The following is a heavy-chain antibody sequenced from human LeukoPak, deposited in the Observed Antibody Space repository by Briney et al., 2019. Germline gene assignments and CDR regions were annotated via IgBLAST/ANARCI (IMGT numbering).Heavy chain of an antibody. CDR1: GFTFSSYA. D-gene: IGHD3-3*01. J-gene: IGHJ4*02. CDR3: AKPYYDFWSGYSARDY. V-gene: IGHV3-23*01. Sequence: GGSLGLSCAASGFTFSSYAMSWVRQAPGKGLEWVSAISGSGGSTYYADYVKGRFTISRDNSKNTLYLQMNSLRAEDTAVYYCAKPYYDFWSGYSARDYWGQGTLVTVSS. CDR2: ISGSGGST.